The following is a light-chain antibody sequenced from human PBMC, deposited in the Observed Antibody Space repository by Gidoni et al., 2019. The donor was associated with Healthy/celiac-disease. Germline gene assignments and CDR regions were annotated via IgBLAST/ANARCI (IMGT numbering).Light chain of an antibody. Sequence: QPALTQPRSVSESPGQSVPISCTGTSSDVGGYNYVSWNQQHPGKAPKLMIYDVSKRPPGVPDRFSGSKSGNTASLTISGLQAEDEADYYCCSYAGSYTFVFGTGTKVTVL. CDR2: DVS. CDR3: CSYAGSYTFV. V-gene: IGLV2-11*01. CDR1: SSDVGGYNY. J-gene: IGLJ1*01.